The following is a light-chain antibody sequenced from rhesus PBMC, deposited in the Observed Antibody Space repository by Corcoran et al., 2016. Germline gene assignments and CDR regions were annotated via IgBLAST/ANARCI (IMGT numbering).Light chain of an antibody. CDR2: GVI. V-gene: IGLV2S7*01. J-gene: IGLJ1*01. CDR3: CSYTTSSPHI. Sequence: QSATTQPPSVSGSPGQSVTISCTGTSSDIGGYNYVSWYQQHPGKAPKLMIYGVINRPSGVSDRFSGSKSGNTASLTISGLQAEDEADYYCCSYTTSSPHIFGAGTRLTVL. CDR1: SSDIGGYNY.